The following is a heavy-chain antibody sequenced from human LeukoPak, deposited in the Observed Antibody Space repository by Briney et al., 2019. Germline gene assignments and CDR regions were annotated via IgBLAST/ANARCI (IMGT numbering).Heavy chain of an antibody. CDR3: AKGGTTVTTLYRPTNWFGP. CDR1: GFTFSSYG. V-gene: IGHV3-30*18. Sequence: GGSLRLSCAASGFTFSSYGMHWVRQAPGKGLEWVAVISYDGSNIYYADFVKGRFTISRDNSKNTLFLQMNSLRADDTAVYYCAKGGTTVTTLYRPTNWFGPWGQGTLVTVSS. D-gene: IGHD4-11*01. J-gene: IGHJ5*02. CDR2: ISYDGSNI.